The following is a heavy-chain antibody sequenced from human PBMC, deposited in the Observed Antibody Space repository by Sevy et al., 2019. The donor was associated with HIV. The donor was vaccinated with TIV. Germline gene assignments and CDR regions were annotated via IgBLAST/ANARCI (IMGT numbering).Heavy chain of an antibody. J-gene: IGHJ6*02. CDR3: AKENSPLRFLEWSPINYYYYGMDV. D-gene: IGHD3-3*01. CDR1: GFTFSSYG. CDR2: ISYDGSNK. Sequence: GGSLRLSCAASGFTFSSYGMHWVRQAPGKGLEWVAVISYDGSNKDYADSVKGRFTISRDNSKNTLYLQMNSLRAEDTAVYYCAKENSPLRFLEWSPINYYYYGMDVWGQGTTVTVSS. V-gene: IGHV3-30*18.